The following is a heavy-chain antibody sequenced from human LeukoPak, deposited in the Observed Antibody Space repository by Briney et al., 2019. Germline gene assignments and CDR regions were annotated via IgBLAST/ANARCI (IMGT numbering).Heavy chain of an antibody. CDR2: INAGNGNT. V-gene: IGHV1-3*03. Sequence: ASVEVSCKASGDTFTTYAMHWVRQAPGQRLEWMGWINAGNGNTKYSQEFQGRVTITRDTSANTAYMELSSLTSEDMAVYYCARSAGDSFDYWGQGTLVTVSS. CDR3: ARSAGDSFDY. J-gene: IGHJ4*02. CDR1: GDTFTTYA. D-gene: IGHD2-21*02.